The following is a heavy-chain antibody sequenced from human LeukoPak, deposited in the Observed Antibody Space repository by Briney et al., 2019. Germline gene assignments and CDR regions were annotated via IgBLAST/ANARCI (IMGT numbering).Heavy chain of an antibody. CDR3: ARNGWYSFEY. Sequence: PSETLSLTCAVYGGSFGDSYWSWIRQPPGKGLEWIGEINQSGSTNYNPSLKSRVTISVDTPKNQFYLQMNSVTAADTAVYYCARNGWYSFEYCGQGTLVTVSS. J-gene: IGHJ4*02. CDR2: INQSGST. V-gene: IGHV4-34*01. CDR1: GGSFGDSY. D-gene: IGHD6-19*01.